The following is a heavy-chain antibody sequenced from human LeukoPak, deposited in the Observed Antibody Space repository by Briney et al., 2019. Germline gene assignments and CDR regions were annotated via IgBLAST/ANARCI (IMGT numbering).Heavy chain of an antibody. Sequence: ASVKVSCKASGYTFTGYYMHWVRQAPGQGLEWMGWINPNSGGTNYAQKFQGRVTMTRGTSISTAYMELSRLRSDDTAVYYCAREPYYYGSGSYYKGLNWFDPWGQGTLVTVSS. CDR2: INPNSGGT. V-gene: IGHV1-2*02. CDR1: GYTFTGYY. D-gene: IGHD3-10*01. CDR3: AREPYYYGSGSYYKGLNWFDP. J-gene: IGHJ5*02.